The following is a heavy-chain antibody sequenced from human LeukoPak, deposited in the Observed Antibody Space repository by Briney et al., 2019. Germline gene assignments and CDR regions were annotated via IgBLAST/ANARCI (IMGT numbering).Heavy chain of an antibody. CDR1: GFTVTNDY. V-gene: IGHV3-66*01. CDR2: IYSGGST. D-gene: IGHD6-13*01. J-gene: IGHJ4*01. Sequence: GRSLRLSCAVSGFTVTNDYMNWVRQAPGKGLEWVSIIYSGGSTYYADSVKGRFTISRDSSNNTLFLQMSNLRADDSGLYYCATDVRSSPLGFWGHGTLVTVSS. CDR3: ATDVRSSPLGF.